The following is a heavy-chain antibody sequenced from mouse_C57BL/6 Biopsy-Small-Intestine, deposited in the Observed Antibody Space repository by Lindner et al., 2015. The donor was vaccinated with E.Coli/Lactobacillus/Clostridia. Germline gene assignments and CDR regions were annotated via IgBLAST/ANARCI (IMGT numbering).Heavy chain of an antibody. J-gene: IGHJ3*01. Sequence: VQLQESGAEFVRPGASVKLSCTASGFNIKDFYMHWVKQRTEQGLEWVGRIDPEDDETKYAPQFRGKATITTDTSSNTVYLQLSSLTSEDSAVYFCANDAYYPFAYWGQGTLVTVSA. D-gene: IGHD2-3*01. V-gene: IGHV14-2*01. CDR2: IDPEDDET. CDR3: ANDAYYPFAY. CDR1: GFNIKDFY.